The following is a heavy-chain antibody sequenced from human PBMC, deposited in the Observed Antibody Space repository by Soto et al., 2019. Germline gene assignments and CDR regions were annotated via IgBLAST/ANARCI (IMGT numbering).Heavy chain of an antibody. Sequence: SQTLSLTCDISGDSVSSNSAGWNWIRQTPSRGLEWLGRTYYKSKWYYTYAASVKSRITVSPDTSKNQFSLQLTSVTPEDTAVYYCARGSCEDVSGHYYMDVWDKGTTVTVSS. CDR3: ARGSCEDVSGHYYMDV. CDR2: TYYKSKWYY. CDR1: GDSVSSNSAG. V-gene: IGHV6-1*01. D-gene: IGHD1-26*01. J-gene: IGHJ6*03.